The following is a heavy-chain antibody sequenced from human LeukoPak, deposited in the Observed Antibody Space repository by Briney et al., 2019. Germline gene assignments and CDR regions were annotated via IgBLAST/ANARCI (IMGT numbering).Heavy chain of an antibody. D-gene: IGHD6-13*01. Sequence: GASVKVSCKASGFSFSSSAVQWVRQAHGQRLEWIGWIVVGSGTTQYAQNFQERVTITRDMSTATAYMELSSLRSGDTAVYYCAADLLGAAAYSWGQGTLVTVSS. CDR1: GFSFSSSA. V-gene: IGHV1-58*01. CDR3: AADLLGAAAYS. J-gene: IGHJ5*02. CDR2: IVVGSGTT.